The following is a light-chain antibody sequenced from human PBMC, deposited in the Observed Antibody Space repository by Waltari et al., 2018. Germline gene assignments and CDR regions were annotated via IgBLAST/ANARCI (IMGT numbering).Light chain of an antibody. J-gene: IGKJ1*01. CDR2: HTS. Sequence: EIVLTQSPGTLPFSPGERAHLSCRASQGVGKYLAWYQQRPGQAPRLLLYHTSIRATGIPDRLSGSGYGTDFSLTISRLEPEDFAVYYCQKYDFLPATFGQGTTVEIK. V-gene: IGKV3-20*01. CDR3: QKYDFLPAT. CDR1: QGVGKY.